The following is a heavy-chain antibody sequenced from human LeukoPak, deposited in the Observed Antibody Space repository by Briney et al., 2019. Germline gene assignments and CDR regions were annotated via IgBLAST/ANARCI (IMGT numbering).Heavy chain of an antibody. J-gene: IGHJ6*02. CDR2: IYYSGST. D-gene: IGHD3-16*01. CDR1: GASISSYY. V-gene: IGHV4-59*08. CDR3: ARHQGGGRYGMDV. Sequence: SETLSLTCTVSGASISSYYWSWIRQPPGEGLEWIGYIYYSGSTNYNPSLKSRVTISVDTSKNQFSLKLSSVTATDTAVYYCARHQGGGRYGMDVWGRGNTVTVSS.